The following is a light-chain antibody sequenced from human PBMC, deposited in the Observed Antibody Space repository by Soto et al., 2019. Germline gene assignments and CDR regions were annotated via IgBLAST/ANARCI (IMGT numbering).Light chain of an antibody. CDR1: SSNIASRS. Sequence: QLVLTQPPSASATPGQRVTISCSGSSSNIASRSVYWYQQLPGTAPKLLMYSIDLRPSGVPDRFSGSKSGTTASLAISGVQSEDEADYYCSTWDVSLNGWVFGGGTKLTVL. J-gene: IGLJ3*02. CDR2: SID. CDR3: STWDVSLNGWV. V-gene: IGLV1-44*01.